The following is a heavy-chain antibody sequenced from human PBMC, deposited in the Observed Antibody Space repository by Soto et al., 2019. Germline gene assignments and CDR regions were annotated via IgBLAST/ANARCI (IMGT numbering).Heavy chain of an antibody. CDR2: INPNSGGP. CDR3: ARESTGVVVVAATVYPFDY. D-gene: IGHD2-15*01. Sequence: ASVKVSCKASGYTFTGHYMHWVRQAPGQGPEWMGWINPNSGGPNYAQKFRGRVTMTRDTSISTAYMELSRLRSDDTAVYYCARESTGVVVVAATVYPFDYCGQGTLVSVSS. CDR1: GYTFTGHY. V-gene: IGHV1-2*02. J-gene: IGHJ4*02.